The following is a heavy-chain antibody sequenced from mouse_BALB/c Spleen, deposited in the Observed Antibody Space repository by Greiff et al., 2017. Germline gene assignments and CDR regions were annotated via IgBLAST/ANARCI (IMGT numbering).Heavy chain of an antibody. Sequence: EVKLVESGGGLVQPGGSRKLSCAASGFTFSSFGMHWVRQAPEKGLEWVAYISSGSSTIYYADTVKGRFTISRDNPKNTLFLQMTSLRSEDTAMYYCARSDYDGWFAYWGQGTLVTVSA. CDR1: GFTFSSFG. V-gene: IGHV5-17*02. CDR3: ARSDYDGWFAY. D-gene: IGHD2-4*01. J-gene: IGHJ3*01. CDR2: ISSGSSTI.